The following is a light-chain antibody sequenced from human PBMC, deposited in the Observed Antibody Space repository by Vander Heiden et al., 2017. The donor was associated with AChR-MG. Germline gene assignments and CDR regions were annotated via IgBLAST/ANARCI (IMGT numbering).Light chain of an antibody. J-gene: IGLJ2*01. CDR2: GNN. CDR3: QSYDSSLGGLV. V-gene: IGLV1-40*01. CDR1: TSDTGAVYD. Sequence: QSVLTQPTSVSGAPGQRVTISCTRGTSDTGAVYDVHWYQQLPGTAPNLLIYGNNNRPSGVPDRFSGSKSGTSASLAITGLQAEDEADYYCQSYDSSLGGLVFGGGTKLTVL.